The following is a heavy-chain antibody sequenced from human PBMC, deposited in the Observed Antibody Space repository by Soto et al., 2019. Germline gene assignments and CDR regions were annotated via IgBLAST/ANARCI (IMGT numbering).Heavy chain of an antibody. V-gene: IGHV1-46*01. CDR3: ARIQENSGTGRHGMYV. D-gene: IGHD5-12*01. CDR2: INPRGGST. CDR1: GYTFTSYY. Sequence: ASVKVSCKASGYTFTSYYMQWVRQAPGQGLEWMGIINPRGGSTSYAQKFQGRVTMSRETCTSTVYMELGSVRSEETAVYYCARIQENSGTGRHGMYVWGQGTPVTVSS. J-gene: IGHJ6*02.